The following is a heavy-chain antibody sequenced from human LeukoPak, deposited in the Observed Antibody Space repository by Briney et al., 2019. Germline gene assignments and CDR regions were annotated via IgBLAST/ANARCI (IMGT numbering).Heavy chain of an antibody. V-gene: IGHV1-2*02. CDR2: INPNSGGT. J-gene: IGHJ4*02. D-gene: IGHD2-15*01. CDR3: ARDCSGGSWGGGCWRGFDY. Sequence: ASVKVSCKASGYTFTGYYMHWVRQAPGQGLEWMGWINPNSGGTNYAQKFQSRVTMTRDTSISTAYMELSRLRSDDTAVYYCARDCSGGSWGGGCWRGFDYWGQGTLVTVSS. CDR1: GYTFTGYY.